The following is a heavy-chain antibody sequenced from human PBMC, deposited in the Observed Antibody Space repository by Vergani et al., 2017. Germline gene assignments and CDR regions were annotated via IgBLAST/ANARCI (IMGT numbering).Heavy chain of an antibody. J-gene: IGHJ6*02. CDR1: GGSISSYY. D-gene: IGHD6-13*01. Sequence: QVQLQESGPGLVKPSQTLSLTCTVSGGSISSYYWSWIRQPPGKGLEWIGYIYYSGRTNYNPSLKSRVTISVDTSKNQFSLKLSSVTAADTAVYYCARGYTSSWYANYYGIDVWGQGTTVTVSS. CDR3: ARGYTSSWYANYYGIDV. CDR2: IYYSGRT. V-gene: IGHV4-59*01.